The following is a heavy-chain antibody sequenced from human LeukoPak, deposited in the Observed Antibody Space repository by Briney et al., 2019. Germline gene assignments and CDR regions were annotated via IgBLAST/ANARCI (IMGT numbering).Heavy chain of an antibody. V-gene: IGHV1-69*01. CDR1: GGTFSSYA. D-gene: IGHD3-3*01. J-gene: IGHJ4*02. CDR3: AGAIKNDFWSGYVFDY. CDR2: INPIFGTA. Sequence: GASVKVSCKASGGTFSSYAISWVRQAPGQGLEWMGGINPIFGTANYAQKFQGRVTITADESTSTAYMELSSLRSEDTAVYYCAGAIKNDFWSGYVFDYWGQGTLVTVSS.